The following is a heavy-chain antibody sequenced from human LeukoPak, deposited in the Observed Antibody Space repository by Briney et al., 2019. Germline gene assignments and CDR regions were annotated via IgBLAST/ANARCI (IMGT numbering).Heavy chain of an antibody. CDR1: GYTFTSYG. CDR2: ISAYNGHT. D-gene: IGHD2-15*01. V-gene: IGHV1-18*01. J-gene: IGHJ5*02. Sequence: GASVKVSCKASGYTFTSYGISWVRQAPGQGPERLRWISAYNGHTNSAHKLQGRVTMTTDTSTSTAYMELRSVRSDDTAVYYCARDRRTARAAGSWFDRWGQGTLVTVSS. CDR3: ARDRRTARAAGSWFDR.